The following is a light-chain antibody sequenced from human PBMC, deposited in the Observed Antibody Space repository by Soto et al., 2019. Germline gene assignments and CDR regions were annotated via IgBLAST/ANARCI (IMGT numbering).Light chain of an antibody. Sequence: ERVMTQSPATLSVSPGERATLSCRASQSLSSNLAWYQQKPGQAPRLLIYGASTRATGIPARFSGSGSGTEFTLTISSLQSVDFAVYYCQQYNGWPPLFGPGTKVDIK. CDR2: GAS. J-gene: IGKJ3*01. V-gene: IGKV3-15*01. CDR1: QSLSSN. CDR3: QQYNGWPPL.